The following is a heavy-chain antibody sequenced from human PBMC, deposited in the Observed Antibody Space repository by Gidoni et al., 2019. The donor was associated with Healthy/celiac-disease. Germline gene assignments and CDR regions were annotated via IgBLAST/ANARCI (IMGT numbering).Heavy chain of an antibody. D-gene: IGHD3-22*01. J-gene: IGHJ4*02. CDR3: TRDDGEYYYDSSGYYRFDY. Sequence: EVQLVESGGGLVQPGRSLRLSCTASGFTFGDYAMIWVRQAPGKGLEWVGFIRSKAYGGTTEYAASVKGRFTISRDDSKSIAYLQMNSLKTEDTAVYYCTRDDGEYYYDSSGYYRFDYWGQGTLVTVSS. V-gene: IGHV3-49*04. CDR2: IRSKAYGGTT. CDR1: GFTFGDYA.